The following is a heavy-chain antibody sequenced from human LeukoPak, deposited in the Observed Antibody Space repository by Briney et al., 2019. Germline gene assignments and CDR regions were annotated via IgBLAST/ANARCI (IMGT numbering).Heavy chain of an antibody. J-gene: IGHJ2*01. CDR1: GVSVSGNSVG. D-gene: IGHD3-16*01. CDR3: ARVFGYSWYFDF. V-gene: IGHV6-1*01. CDR2: TYYRSKWYN. Sequence: SQTLSLTCAISGVSVSGNSVGWNWIRQSPSRGLEWLGRTYYRSKWYNDYAVSVRSRITINPDTSKNQFSLQLNSVTPEDTAVYYCARVFGYSWYFDFWGRGTLVTVSS.